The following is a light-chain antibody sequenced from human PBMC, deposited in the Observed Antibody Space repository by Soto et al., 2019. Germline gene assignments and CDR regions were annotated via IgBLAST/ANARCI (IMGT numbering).Light chain of an antibody. V-gene: IGLV1-44*01. CDR3: AAWDDSLGAWV. CDR2: RDD. J-gene: IGLJ3*02. Sequence: QSALTQPPSSSGAPGQRVTISCSGSSSNIGENPVNWYQHLPGTTPKVLINRDDQRPSGGPSRFSGSKSGTSASLAISCVQSEDEEDYYCAAWDDSLGAWVFGGGTKLTVL. CDR1: SSNIGENP.